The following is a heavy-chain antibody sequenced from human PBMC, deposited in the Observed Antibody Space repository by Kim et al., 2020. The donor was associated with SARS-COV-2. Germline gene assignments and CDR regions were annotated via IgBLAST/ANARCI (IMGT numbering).Heavy chain of an antibody. V-gene: IGHV3-11*01. J-gene: IGHJ6*04. CDR1: GFTYSDYY. CDR3: ASVSHPIFLDGMDV. Sequence: GGSLRLSCAASGFTYSDYYMSWIRQAPGKGLEWVSYISSSGSTIHYADSVKGRFTISRENAKNSLYLQMNSLRAEDPAVYYCASVSHPIFLDGMDVWGKGTTDTVSS. CDR2: ISSSGSTI. D-gene: IGHD2-21*01.